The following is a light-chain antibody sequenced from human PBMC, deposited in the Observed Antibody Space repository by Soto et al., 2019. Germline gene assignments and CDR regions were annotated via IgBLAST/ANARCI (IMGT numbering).Light chain of an antibody. J-gene: IGKJ4*01. CDR3: RQADSLPLT. CDR2: DAS. Sequence: DIQMTQSPSSVSASVGDTVSIPCRASQGVGSSLVWYQQKPGKAPNLLISDASTLESGVPSRFIGSGSGTYFTLTVSNLQPDDSATYYCRQADSLPLTFGGGTKVEIK. V-gene: IGKV1-12*01. CDR1: QGVGSS.